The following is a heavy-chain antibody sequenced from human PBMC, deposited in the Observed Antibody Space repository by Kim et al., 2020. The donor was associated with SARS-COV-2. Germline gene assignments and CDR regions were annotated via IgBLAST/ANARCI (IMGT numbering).Heavy chain of an antibody. Sequence: SETLSLTCTVSGGSISSSSYYWGWIRQPPGKGLEWIGSIYYSGSTYYNPSLKSRVTISVDTSKNQFSLKLSSVTAADTAVYYCARHLGMIVVVKPNWFDPWGQGTLVTVSS. CDR2: IYYSGST. V-gene: IGHV4-39*01. CDR3: ARHLGMIVVVKPNWFDP. CDR1: GGSISSSSYY. J-gene: IGHJ5*02. D-gene: IGHD3-22*01.